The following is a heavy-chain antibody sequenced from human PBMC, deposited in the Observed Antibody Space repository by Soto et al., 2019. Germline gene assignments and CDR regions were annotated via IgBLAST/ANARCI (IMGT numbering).Heavy chain of an antibody. CDR2: INHSGFT. J-gene: IGHJ4*02. V-gene: IGHV4-34*01. CDR1: GGSFTGYY. CDR3: ARGHGRFAH. Sequence: SETLSLACDVSGGSFTGYYWSWIRQPPGKGLEWIGEINHSGFTNYNPSLTGRVTISLDTSKSQFSLKLSSLTAADTAFYFCARGHGRFAHWGQGTLVTVSS.